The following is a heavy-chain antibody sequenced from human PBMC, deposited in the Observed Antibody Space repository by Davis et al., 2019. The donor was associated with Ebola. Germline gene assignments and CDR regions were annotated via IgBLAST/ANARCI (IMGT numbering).Heavy chain of an antibody. CDR3: ARVNAVTGYSRFDP. V-gene: IGHV3-20*01. Sequence: GESLKISCAASGFTFEDYAMSWVRQVPGKGLEWVSGINWNGGSTGYVDSVKGRFTISRDNAKNSLYLQMNRLRVEDTALYHCARVNAVTGYSRFDPWGQGTLVTVTS. J-gene: IGHJ5*02. CDR2: INWNGGST. D-gene: IGHD3-9*01. CDR1: GFTFEDYA.